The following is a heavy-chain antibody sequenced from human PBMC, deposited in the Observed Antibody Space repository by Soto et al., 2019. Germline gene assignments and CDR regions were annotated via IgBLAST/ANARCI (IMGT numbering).Heavy chain of an antibody. J-gene: IGHJ6*03. CDR3: ARFETGFYYMAV. Sequence: PGGSLRLSCEASGFTFSNYGINWVRQAPGKGLEWVGRTRNKANSYTTEYAASVKGRFTISRDDSKNSLYLQMNSLKTEDTAVYSWARFETGFYYMAVWGKGPRVTVPS. CDR2: TRNKANSYTT. V-gene: IGHV3-72*01. D-gene: IGHD3-9*01. CDR1: GFTFSNYG.